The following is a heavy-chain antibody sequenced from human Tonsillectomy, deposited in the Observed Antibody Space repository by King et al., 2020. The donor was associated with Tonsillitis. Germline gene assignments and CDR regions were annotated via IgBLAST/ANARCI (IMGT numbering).Heavy chain of an antibody. CDR1: GFTFSSYD. V-gene: IGHV3-30*18. D-gene: IGHD3-16*01. Sequence: VQLVESGGGVVQPGRSLRLSCAASGFTFSSYDMHWVRQAPGKGLEWVAVISNDGSNKYYVDSVKGRFTISRDNSKNTLYLQMNSLRAEDTAVYYCAKDGLGEYYFAYWGQGTLVTVSS. CDR2: ISNDGSNK. CDR3: AKDGLGEYYFAY. J-gene: IGHJ4*02.